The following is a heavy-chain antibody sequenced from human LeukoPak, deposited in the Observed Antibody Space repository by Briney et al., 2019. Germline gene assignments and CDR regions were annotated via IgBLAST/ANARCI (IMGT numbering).Heavy chain of an antibody. CDR3: AREPSDSAFDI. J-gene: IGHJ3*02. CDR1: GGSISSYY. V-gene: IGHV4-59*01. CDR2: IYYSGST. Sequence: SETLSLTCTVSGGSISSYYWSWIRQPPGKGLEWIGYIYYSGSTNYNPSLKSRVTISVDTSKNQFSLKLSSVTAADTAVYYCAREPSDSAFDIWGRGTMVTVSS. D-gene: IGHD5-18*01.